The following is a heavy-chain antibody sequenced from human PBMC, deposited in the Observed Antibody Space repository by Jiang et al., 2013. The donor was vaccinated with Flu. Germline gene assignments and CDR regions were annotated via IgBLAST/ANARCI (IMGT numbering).Heavy chain of an antibody. CDR2: IYSGGST. D-gene: IGHD3-10*01. V-gene: IGHV3-53*01. Sequence: VQLLESGGGLIQPGGSLRLSCAASGFTVSSNYMSWVRQAPGKGLEWVSVIYSGGSTYYADSVKGRFTISRDNSKNTLYLQMNSLRAEDTAVYYCAVTMQVFYYYGSGSHTEGPYGMDVWGQGTTVTVSS. J-gene: IGHJ6*02. CDR3: AVTMQVFYYYGSGSHTEGPYGMDV. CDR1: GFTVSSNY.